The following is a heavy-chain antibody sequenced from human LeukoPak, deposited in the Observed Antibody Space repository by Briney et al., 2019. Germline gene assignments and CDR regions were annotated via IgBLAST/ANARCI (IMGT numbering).Heavy chain of an antibody. CDR1: GYTFTAYS. J-gene: IGHJ4*02. Sequence: ASVKVSSKASGYTFTAYSMHWVRQAPGQGLEWMGWINPNSGGTNYAQKFQGRVTMTRATSISTAYVELTRLRSDDTAVYYCARDPRIDYSSSWYYFDSWGQGTLVTVSS. CDR3: ARDPRIDYSSSWYYFDS. CDR2: INPNSGGT. V-gene: IGHV1-2*02. D-gene: IGHD6-13*01.